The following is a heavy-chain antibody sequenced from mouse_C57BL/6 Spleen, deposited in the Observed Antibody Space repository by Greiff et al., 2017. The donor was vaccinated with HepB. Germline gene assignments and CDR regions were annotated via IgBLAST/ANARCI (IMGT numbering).Heavy chain of an antibody. Sequence: VQLKQSVAELVRPRASVKLSCTASGFNIKNTYMHWVKQRPEQGLEWIGRIDPANGNTKYAPKFQGKATITADTSSNTAYLQLSSLTSEDTAIYYCARGYYGNSAWFAYWGQGTLVTVSA. CDR3: ARGYYGNSAWFAY. CDR1: GFNIKNTY. CDR2: IDPANGNT. D-gene: IGHD2-1*01. J-gene: IGHJ3*01. V-gene: IGHV14-3*01.